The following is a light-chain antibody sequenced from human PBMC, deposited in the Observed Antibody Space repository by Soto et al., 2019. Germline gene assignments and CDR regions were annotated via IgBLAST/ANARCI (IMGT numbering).Light chain of an antibody. CDR2: KAS. V-gene: IGKV1-5*03. J-gene: IGKJ1*01. CDR3: QKYNSAPWT. CDR1: QNINSW. Sequence: DIQMTQSPSTLSASVGDRVTITCRASQNINSWLAWYQQKPGKAPKLLIYKASSLESGVPSRFSGSGSGTEFTLTISSLQPDDFAAYYCQKYNSAPWTFGQGTKVEIK.